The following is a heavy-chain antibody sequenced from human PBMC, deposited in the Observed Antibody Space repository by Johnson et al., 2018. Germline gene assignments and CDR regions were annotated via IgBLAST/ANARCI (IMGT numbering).Heavy chain of an antibody. D-gene: IGHD3-16*01. CDR3: ARERDYVWGKQNDGMDV. V-gene: IGHV3-7*01. CDR2: IKQDGSEK. J-gene: IGHJ6*02. CDR1: GFMFSNYW. Sequence: VQLVESGGGLVQXGGSLRLXCAASGFMFSNYWMSWVRQAPGTGLEWVANIKQDGSEKYYVDSVKGRFTIARDNAKNSLYLQINSLGAEDTAVYYCARERDYVWGKQNDGMDVWGQGTTVTVSS.